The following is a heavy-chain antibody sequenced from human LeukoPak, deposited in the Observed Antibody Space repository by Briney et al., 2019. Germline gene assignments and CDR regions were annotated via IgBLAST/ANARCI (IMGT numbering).Heavy chain of an antibody. CDR1: GFTFSDYY. J-gene: IGHJ6*02. CDR3: ARVSSPLYYYYGMDV. V-gene: IGHV3-11*04. Sequence: GGSLRLSCAASGFTFSDYYMSWIRQAPGKGLEWVSYISSSGSTIYYADSVKGRFTISRDNAKNSLYLQMNSLRAEDTAVYYCARVSSPLYYYYGMDVWGQGTTVTVSS. CDR2: ISSSGSTI.